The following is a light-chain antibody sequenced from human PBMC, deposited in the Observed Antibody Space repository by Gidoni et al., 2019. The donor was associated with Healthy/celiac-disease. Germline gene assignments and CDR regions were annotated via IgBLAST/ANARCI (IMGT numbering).Light chain of an antibody. J-gene: IGKJ1*01. CDR2: AAS. Sequence: DIQMTQSPSSLSASVGDRVTITCRASQGISNSLAWYQQKPGKAPKLLLYAASRLESVVPSRFSGSASGTDYTLTISSLQPEDFATYYCQQYYSTPGAFGQGTKVEIK. V-gene: IGKV1-NL1*01. CDR3: QQYYSTPGA. CDR1: QGISNS.